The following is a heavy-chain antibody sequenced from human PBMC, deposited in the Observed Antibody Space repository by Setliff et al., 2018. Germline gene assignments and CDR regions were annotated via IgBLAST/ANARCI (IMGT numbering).Heavy chain of an antibody. V-gene: IGHV4-59*01. CDR2: IYYSGST. Sequence: PSETLSLTCTVSGDSISSYYWSWIRQPPGKGLEWIGYIYYSGSTNYNPSLKSRVTISVDTSKNQFSLKLSSVTAADTAVYYCARGPPYYDILTGFDYYYYGMDVWGQGTTVTVS. J-gene: IGHJ6*02. CDR3: ARGPPYYDILTGFDYYYYGMDV. CDR1: GDSISSYY. D-gene: IGHD3-9*01.